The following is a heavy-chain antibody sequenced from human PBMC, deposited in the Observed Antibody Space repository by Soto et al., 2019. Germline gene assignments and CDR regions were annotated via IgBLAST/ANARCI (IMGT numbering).Heavy chain of an antibody. V-gene: IGHV1-69*01. J-gene: IGHJ6*02. CDR2: IIPMFGIG. CDR3: ARGYRENYFYAIDV. CDR1: GGSFSKYG. D-gene: IGHD1-26*01. Sequence: QVQLVQSGAEVKMPGSSVRVSCKASGGSFSKYGISWVRQAPGQGLVWMGGIIPMFGIGNYAEKFLGRVTITADGSTSTSHMGLSSLRSEDTAVYFCARGYRENYFYAIDVWGQGTTVTVSS.